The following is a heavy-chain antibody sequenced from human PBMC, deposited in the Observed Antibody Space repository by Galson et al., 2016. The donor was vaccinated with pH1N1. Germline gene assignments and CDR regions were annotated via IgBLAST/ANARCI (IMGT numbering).Heavy chain of an antibody. CDR3: ATFSSSSSWRSLDV. D-gene: IGHD6-6*01. Sequence: SVKVSCKASGATFNSYGIHWVRQAPGKGLEWMGDINPVFGTTNYAQRFQDRVTITAHYMELRGLRSEDTAIYYCATFSSSSSWRSLDVWGQGTTVSVSS. CDR1: GATFNSYG. CDR2: INPVFGTT. V-gene: IGHV1-69*13. J-gene: IGHJ3*01.